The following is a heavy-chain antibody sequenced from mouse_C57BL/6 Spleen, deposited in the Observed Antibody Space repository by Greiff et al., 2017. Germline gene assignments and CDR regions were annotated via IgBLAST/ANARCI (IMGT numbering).Heavy chain of an antibody. J-gene: IGHJ3*01. CDR1: GFTFSDYY. V-gene: IGHV5-16*01. CDR3: ARGAYYSNPAWFAY. D-gene: IGHD2-5*01. Sequence: EVHLVASEGGLVQPGSSMKLSCTASGFTFSDYYMAWVRQVPEKGLEWVANITYDGSSTYYLDSLKSRFIISRDNAKNILYLQMSSLKSEDTATYYCARGAYYSNPAWFAYWGQGTLVTVSA. CDR2: ITYDGSST.